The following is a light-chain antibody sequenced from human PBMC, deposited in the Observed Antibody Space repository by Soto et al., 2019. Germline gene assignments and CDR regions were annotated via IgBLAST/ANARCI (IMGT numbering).Light chain of an antibody. CDR2: TAS. Sequence: DIQMTQSPSSLSAVVGDRVTITCRASRGIGDRVAWFQQKPGKAPQFLIQTASNLQSGVPSRFSGSGSGTEFILSINSLQPEDIATYYCLQVSSFPRTFGQGTKVEIK. V-gene: IGKV1-12*01. CDR1: RGIGDR. CDR3: LQVSSFPRT. J-gene: IGKJ1*01.